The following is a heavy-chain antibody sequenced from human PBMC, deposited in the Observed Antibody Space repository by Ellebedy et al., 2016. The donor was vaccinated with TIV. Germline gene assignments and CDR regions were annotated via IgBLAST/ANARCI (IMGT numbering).Heavy chain of an antibody. CDR1: GFTFSNYG. Sequence: GESLKISCAASGFTFSNYGMHWVRQAPGKGLEWVAVIWYDGSNKYYADSVKGRFTISRDDSKNTLYLQMNSLRAEDTAIYYCARDENWYFDLWGRGTLVTVSS. V-gene: IGHV3-33*01. J-gene: IGHJ2*01. CDR3: ARDENWYFDL. CDR2: IWYDGSNK.